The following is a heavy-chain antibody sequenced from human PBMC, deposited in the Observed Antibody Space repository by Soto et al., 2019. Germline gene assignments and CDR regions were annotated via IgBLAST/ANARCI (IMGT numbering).Heavy chain of an antibody. J-gene: IGHJ4*02. V-gene: IGHV4-4*02. CDR2: IYHSGST. D-gene: IGHD5-12*01. CDR1: GGSISSSNW. CDR3: ARSEEVMATITH. Sequence: PSETLSLTCAVSGGSISSSNWWSWVRQPPGKGLEWIGEIYHSGSTNYNPSLKSRVTISVDKSKNQFSLKLSSVTAADTAVYYCARSEEVMATITHWGQGTLVTSPQ.